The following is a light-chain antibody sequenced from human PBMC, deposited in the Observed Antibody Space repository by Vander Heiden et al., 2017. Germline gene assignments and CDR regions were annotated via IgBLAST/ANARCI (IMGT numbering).Light chain of an antibody. Sequence: SYELTQPPSVSVSAGQTASITCSGDKLGDKYACWYQQQPGQSPVVVIYQETKRPSGIPERFSGSNSGNTATLTISGTQAMDEADYYCQAWDSSTVVFGGGTKLTVL. CDR3: QAWDSSTVV. J-gene: IGLJ2*01. V-gene: IGLV3-1*01. CDR1: KLGDKY. CDR2: QET.